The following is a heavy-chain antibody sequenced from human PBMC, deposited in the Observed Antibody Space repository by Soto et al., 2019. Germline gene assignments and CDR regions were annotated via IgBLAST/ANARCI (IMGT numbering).Heavy chain of an antibody. CDR2: INAGNGNT. V-gene: IGHV1-3*01. Sequence: QVQLVQSGAEVKKPGASVKVSCKASGYTFTSYAMYWVRQSPGQRREGVGWINAGNGNTKYSQKFQGRVTITRDTSASTAYMELSSLRSEDTAVYYCARGLNAYYSDYWGQGTLVTVSS. CDR1: GYTFTSYA. CDR3: ARGLNAYYSDY. J-gene: IGHJ4*02.